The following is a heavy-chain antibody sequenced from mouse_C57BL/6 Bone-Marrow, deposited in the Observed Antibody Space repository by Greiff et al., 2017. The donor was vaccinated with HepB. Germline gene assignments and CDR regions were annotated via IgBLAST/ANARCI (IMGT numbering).Heavy chain of an antibody. CDR2: SRNKANDYTT. V-gene: IGHV7-1*01. D-gene: IGHD4-1*01. CDR1: GFTFSDFY. Sequence: EVQGVESGGGLVQSGRSLRLSCATSGFTFSDFYMEWVRQAPGKGLEWIAASRNKANDYTTEYSASVKGRFIVSRDTSQSILYLQMNALRAEDTAIYYCARDDGLGWYFDVWGTGTTVTVSS. J-gene: IGHJ1*03. CDR3: ARDDGLGWYFDV.